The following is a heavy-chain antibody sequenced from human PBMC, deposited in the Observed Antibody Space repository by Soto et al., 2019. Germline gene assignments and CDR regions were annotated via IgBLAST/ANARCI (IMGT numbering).Heavy chain of an antibody. CDR1: GFTFSSYS. V-gene: IGHV3-21*01. J-gene: IGHJ6*03. CDR2: ISSSSSYI. CDR3: ARGASEKESGYCSSTSCYSYYYYYMDV. Sequence: PGGSLRLSCAASGFTFSSYSMNWVRQAPGKGLEWVSSISSSSSYIYYADSVKGRFTISRDNAKNSLYLQMNSLRAEDTAVYYCARGASEKESGYCSSTSCYSYYYYYMDVWGKGTTVTVSS. D-gene: IGHD2-2*03.